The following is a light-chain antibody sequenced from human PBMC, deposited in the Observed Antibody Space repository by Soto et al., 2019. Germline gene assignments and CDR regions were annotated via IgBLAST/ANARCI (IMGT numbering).Light chain of an antibody. J-gene: IGLJ3*02. CDR3: SSYTTSGTPV. CDR1: SSDVGGYNY. V-gene: IGLV2-14*01. Sequence: QSVLTQPASVSGSPGQSITISCTGTSSDVGGYNYLSWYQQHPGKAPKVMIYEVSNRPSGVPNRFSGSKSGNTASLTISGLQSEDEADYFCSSYTTSGTPVFGGGTKLTVL. CDR2: EVS.